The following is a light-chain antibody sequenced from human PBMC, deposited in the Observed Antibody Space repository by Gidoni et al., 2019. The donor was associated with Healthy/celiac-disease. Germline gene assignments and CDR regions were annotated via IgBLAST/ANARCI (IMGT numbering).Light chain of an antibody. CDR1: PSVNSN. CDR3: QQCNNWPRT. CDR2: GAT. Sequence: IVMSQSPATLSVSPGERATLSCRASPSVNSNLAWYQQNPGPATRLLICGATTRATGIPARFGGSGSGTEFTLTISSLQSEDFAVYYCQQCNNWPRTFGQGTKVEIK. J-gene: IGKJ1*01. V-gene: IGKV3-15*01.